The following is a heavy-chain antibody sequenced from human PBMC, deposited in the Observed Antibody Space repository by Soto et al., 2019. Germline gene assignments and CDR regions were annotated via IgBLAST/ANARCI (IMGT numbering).Heavy chain of an antibody. CDR1: GFSFSSYA. D-gene: IGHD3-3*01. CDR3: ARWSYLDY. J-gene: IGHJ4*02. Sequence: DVQLLESGGGLVQPGGSLRLSCAASGFSFSSYAMSWVRQAPGKGLEWVSTISGSDGKTFYADSVKGRFSISRDTSKNTLYLQMNSLRADDKAVYYCARWSYLDYWGQGTRVTVSS. CDR2: ISGSDGKT. V-gene: IGHV3-23*01.